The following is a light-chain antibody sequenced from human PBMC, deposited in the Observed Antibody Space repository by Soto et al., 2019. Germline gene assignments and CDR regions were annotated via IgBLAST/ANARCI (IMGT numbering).Light chain of an antibody. Sequence: QSVLAQPASVSGSPGQSITISCTGTSDDVGAYNSVSWYQQLPHKAPQVILYKGTQRPSGVSSRFSGSTSGNAASLTISGLQADDEADYFCCSSAPESTYVFGTWTQVTV. J-gene: IGLJ1*01. CDR3: CSSAPESTYV. CDR2: KGT. V-gene: IGLV2-23*01. CDR1: SDDVGAYNS.